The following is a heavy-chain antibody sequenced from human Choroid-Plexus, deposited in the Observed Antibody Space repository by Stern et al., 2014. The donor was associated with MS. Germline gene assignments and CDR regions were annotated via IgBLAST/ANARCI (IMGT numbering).Heavy chain of an antibody. D-gene: IGHD2/OR15-2a*01. CDR2: ISYDGSK. Sequence: DQLVESGGGVVQPGRPLRLSCAASGFSFSSFGMHWVRQAPGKGLEWVALISYDGSKDYADSVKGRFAISRDNSKNTLYLQMNSLRAEDTAVYYCAKDRQYLTIFFDFWGQGSLVTVSS. CDR3: AKDRQYLTIFFDF. V-gene: IGHV3-30*18. J-gene: IGHJ4*02. CDR1: GFSFSSFG.